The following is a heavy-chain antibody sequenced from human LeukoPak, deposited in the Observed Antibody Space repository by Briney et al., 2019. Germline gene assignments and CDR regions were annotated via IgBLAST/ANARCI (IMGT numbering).Heavy chain of an antibody. CDR3: ARVVGYRSSTSCYAVDY. D-gene: IGHD2-2*01. J-gene: IGHJ4*02. V-gene: IGHV4-34*01. CDR1: GGSFSGYY. Sequence: SETLSLTCAVYGGSFSGYYWSWIRQPPGKGLEWIGEINHSGSTNYNPSLKSRVTISVDTSKNQFSLKLSSVTAADTAVYYCARVVGYRSSTSCYAVDYWGQGTLVTVSS. CDR2: INHSGST.